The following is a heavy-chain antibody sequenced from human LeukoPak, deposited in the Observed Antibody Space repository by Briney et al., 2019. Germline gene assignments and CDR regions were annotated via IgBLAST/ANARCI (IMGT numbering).Heavy chain of an antibody. CDR1: GLTFSSSW. CDR2: ISSSGSTI. J-gene: IGHJ4*02. D-gene: IGHD3-10*01. V-gene: IGHV3-48*04. CDR3: AKCGGSGSYYPDY. Sequence: PGGSLRLSCAVSGLTFSSSWMDWVRQAPGKGLEWVSYISSSGSTIYYADSVKGRFTISRDNAKNSLYLQMNSLRAEDTAVYYCAKCGGSGSYYPDYWGQGTLVTVSS.